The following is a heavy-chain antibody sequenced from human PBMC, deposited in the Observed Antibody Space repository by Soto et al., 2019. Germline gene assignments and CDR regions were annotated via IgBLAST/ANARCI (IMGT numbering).Heavy chain of an antibody. CDR1: GGSISSGGFS. V-gene: IGHV4-30-2*01. CDR2: IYHSGST. Sequence: QLQLQESGSGLVKPSQTLSLTCAVSGGSISSGGFSWSWIRQQPGKGLESIGYIYHSGSTYYNPSLKIRVTISVDRSKNQFSLKLSSVTAADTAVYYCAGGIAARPLGYWGQGTLVTVSS. J-gene: IGHJ4*02. CDR3: AGGIAARPLGY. D-gene: IGHD6-6*01.